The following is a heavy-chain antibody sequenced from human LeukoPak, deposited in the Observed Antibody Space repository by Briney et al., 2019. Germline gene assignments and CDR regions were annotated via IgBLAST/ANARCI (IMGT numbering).Heavy chain of an antibody. Sequence: PGGSLRLSCAASGFTSSSYAMHWVRRAPGKGLEWVAVISYDGSNKYYADSVKGRFTISRDNSKNTLYLQMNSLRAEDTAVYYCARGLGYCSSTSCSTHLDVWGQGTTVTVSS. CDR2: ISYDGSNK. CDR1: GFTSSSYA. CDR3: ARGLGYCSSTSCSTHLDV. V-gene: IGHV3-30*01. J-gene: IGHJ6*02. D-gene: IGHD2-2*02.